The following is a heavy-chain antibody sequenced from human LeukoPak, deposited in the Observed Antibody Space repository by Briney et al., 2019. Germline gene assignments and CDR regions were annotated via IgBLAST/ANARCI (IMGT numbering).Heavy chain of an antibody. D-gene: IGHD6-19*01. CDR1: GFTFDDYA. V-gene: IGHV3-9*01. CDR2: ISWNGGNI. Sequence: PGGSLRLSCAASGFTFDDYAMHWVRQAPGKGLEWVSGISWNGGNIGYADSVRGRFTISRDNAKNSLYLHMNSLRAEDTALYFCAKDHSSDWNHFNLWGQGTLVTVSS. J-gene: IGHJ5*02. CDR3: AKDHSSDWNHFNL.